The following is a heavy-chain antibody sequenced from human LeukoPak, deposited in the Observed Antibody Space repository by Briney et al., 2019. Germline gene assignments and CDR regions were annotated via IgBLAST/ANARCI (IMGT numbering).Heavy chain of an antibody. CDR2: IYYSGST. Sequence: SSYGMHWIRQPPGKGLEWIGSIYYSGSTYYNPSLKSRVTISVDTSKNQFSLKLSSVTAADTAVYYCARSYSYGPWYFDLWGRGTLVTVSS. J-gene: IGHJ2*01. CDR3: ARSYSYGPWYFDL. D-gene: IGHD5-18*01. CDR1: SSYG. V-gene: IGHV4-39*07.